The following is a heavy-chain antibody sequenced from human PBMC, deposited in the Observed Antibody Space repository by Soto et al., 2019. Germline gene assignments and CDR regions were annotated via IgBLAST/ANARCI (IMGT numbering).Heavy chain of an antibody. J-gene: IGHJ4*02. D-gene: IGHD4-17*01. Sequence: QITLKESGPSPVKPTQTLTVTCTFSGFALSNSGVGVAWIRQPPGKALEWLALIYGDNDKRYSPSLKTRLTITNDTYNNQVGLTMTDMDPLDTATYYCAHCTLHDYGDYDPGTSHVFDSWGQGTLVTVSS. V-gene: IGHV2-5*02. CDR2: IYGDNDK. CDR1: GFALSNSGVG. CDR3: AHCTLHDYGDYDPGTSHVFDS.